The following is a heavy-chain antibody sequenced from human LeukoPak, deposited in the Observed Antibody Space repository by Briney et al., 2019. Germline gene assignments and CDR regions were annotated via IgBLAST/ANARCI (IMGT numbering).Heavy chain of an antibody. D-gene: IGHD2-21*02. CDR3: AKDMSSVVTPPVTPYYYYYGMDV. V-gene: IGHV3-9*01. Sequence: PGGSLRLSCAASGFTFDDYAMHWVRQAPGKGLEWVSGISWNSGSIGYADSVKGRFTISRDSAKSSLYLQMNSLRAEDTALYYCAKDMSSVVTPPVTPYYYYYGMDVWGQGTTVTVSS. J-gene: IGHJ6*02. CDR1: GFTFDDYA. CDR2: ISWNSGSI.